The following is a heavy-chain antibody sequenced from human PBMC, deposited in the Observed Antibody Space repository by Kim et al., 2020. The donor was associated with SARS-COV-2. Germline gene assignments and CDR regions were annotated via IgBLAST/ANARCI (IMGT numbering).Heavy chain of an antibody. V-gene: IGHV3-33*05. J-gene: IGHJ4*01. CDR2: ISSDGSYK. D-gene: IGHD4-17*01. CDR3: ARPPYGAYVRDYFDY. Sequence: GGSLRLSCEASGFTFSRYGMHWVRQAPGKGLEWVAVISSDGSYKNYADSVKGRFTISRDKSKNTLYLQMKSLRPEDTAVYYCARPPYGAYVRDYFDYWG. CDR1: GFTFSRYG.